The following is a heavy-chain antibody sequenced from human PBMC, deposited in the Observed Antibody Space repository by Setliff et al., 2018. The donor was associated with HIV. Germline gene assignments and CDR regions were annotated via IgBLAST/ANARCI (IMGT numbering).Heavy chain of an antibody. Sequence: ASVKVSCKASAYPFTTYDINWVRQATGQGLEWMGCMDPNSGNTGYAQKFQGRVTMTRNTSITTAYMELSSLRSEDTAVYYCARGQNGGISGVDWGQGTLVTVSS. CDR2: MDPNSGNT. D-gene: IGHD3-3*01. V-gene: IGHV1-8*02. J-gene: IGHJ4*02. CDR3: ARGQNGGISGVD. CDR1: AYPFTTYD.